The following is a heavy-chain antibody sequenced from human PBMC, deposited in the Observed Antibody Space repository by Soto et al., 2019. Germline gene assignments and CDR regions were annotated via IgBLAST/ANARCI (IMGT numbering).Heavy chain of an antibody. V-gene: IGHV4-39*01. D-gene: IGHD3-22*01. CDR1: GGSISSSSYY. Sequence: SETLSLTCTVSGGSISSSSYYWGWIRQPPGKGLEWIGSIYYSGSTYYNPSLKSRVTISVDTSKNQFSLKLSSVTAADTAVYYCARQWASYYDSSGYYLSGWGQGTLVTVSS. CDR2: IYYSGST. J-gene: IGHJ4*02. CDR3: ARQWASYYDSSGYYLSG.